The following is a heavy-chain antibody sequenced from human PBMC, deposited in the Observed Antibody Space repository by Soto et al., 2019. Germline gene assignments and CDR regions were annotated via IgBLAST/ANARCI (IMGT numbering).Heavy chain of an antibody. CDR2: IIPIFGTT. CDR1: GGTFSSYA. J-gene: IGHJ6*02. Sequence: GASVKVACKASGGTFSSYAVSWVRQAPGQGLEWMGGIIPIFGTTNYAQKFQGRLTMAADTSTSTVYMEMWSLRSDDTAVYYCARDSAYNDFWSGVMESYSYDMDVWGQGTTVTVSS. CDR3: ARDSAYNDFWSGVMESYSYDMDV. V-gene: IGHV1-69*06. D-gene: IGHD3-3*01.